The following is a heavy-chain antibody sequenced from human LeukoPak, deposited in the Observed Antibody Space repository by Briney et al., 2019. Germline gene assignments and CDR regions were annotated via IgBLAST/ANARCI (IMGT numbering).Heavy chain of an antibody. J-gene: IGHJ4*02. D-gene: IGHD6-13*01. CDR3: AKHQISSSWYAY. CDR1: GFTFSSYA. Sequence: GGSLRLSCAASGFTFSSYAMSWVRQAPGKGLEWVSAISATGGSTNYADSVKGRFTISRDNFKNTLYLQMHSLRAEDSAVYYCAKHQISSSWYAYWGQGLLVTVSS. V-gene: IGHV3-23*01. CDR2: ISATGGST.